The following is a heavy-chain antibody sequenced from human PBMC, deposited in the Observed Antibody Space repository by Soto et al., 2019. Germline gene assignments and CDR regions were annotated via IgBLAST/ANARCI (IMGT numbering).Heavy chain of an antibody. CDR3: AKDPHVLRYFDWLSWFDP. Sequence: GGSMRLSCAASGFTFSSSAMSWVRKAPGKGLEWVSAISGSGGSTYYADSVKGRFTISRDNSKNTLYLQMNSLRAEDTAVYYCAKDPHVLRYFDWLSWFDPWGQGTLVTVSS. J-gene: IGHJ5*02. CDR1: GFTFSSSA. V-gene: IGHV3-23*01. D-gene: IGHD3-9*01. CDR2: ISGSGGST.